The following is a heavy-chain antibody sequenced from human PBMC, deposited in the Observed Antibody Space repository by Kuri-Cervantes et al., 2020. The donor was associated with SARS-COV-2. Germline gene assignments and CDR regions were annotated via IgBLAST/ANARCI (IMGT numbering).Heavy chain of an antibody. CDR1: GFTFSSYS. CDR3: SRTYDSSGSLYYYYYMDV. V-gene: IGHV3-48*01. J-gene: IGHJ6*03. Sequence: GGSLRLSCAASGFTFSSYSMNWVRQAPGKGLEWVSYISSSSSTIYYADSVKGRFTTSRDNAKNSPYLQMNSLRAEDTAVYYCSRTYDSSGSLYYYYYMDVWGKGTTVTVSS. D-gene: IGHD3-22*01. CDR2: ISSSSSTI.